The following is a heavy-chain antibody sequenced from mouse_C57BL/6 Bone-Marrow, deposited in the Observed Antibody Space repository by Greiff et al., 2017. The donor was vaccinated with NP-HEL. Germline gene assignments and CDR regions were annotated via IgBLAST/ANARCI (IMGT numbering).Heavy chain of an antibody. V-gene: IGHV1-80*01. D-gene: IGHD1-1*01. CDR3: ARERYLAWFAY. CDR1: GYAFSSYW. J-gene: IGHJ3*01. Sequence: QVQLKQSGAELVKPGASVKISCKASGYAFSSYWMNWVKQRPGKGLEWIGQIYPGDGDTNYNGKLKGKATLTADKSSSTAYMQLSSLTSEDSTVYFCARERYLAWFAYWGQETLVTVSA. CDR2: IYPGDGDT.